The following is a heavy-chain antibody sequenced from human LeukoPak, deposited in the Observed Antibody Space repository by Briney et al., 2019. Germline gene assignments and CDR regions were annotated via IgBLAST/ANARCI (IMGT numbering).Heavy chain of an antibody. J-gene: IGHJ1*01. D-gene: IGHD3-22*01. V-gene: IGHV1-69*04. CDR3: AREDSSGYNPSFQH. Sequence: SVKVSCKASGYTFTSYYMHWVRQAPGQGLEWMGRIIPILGIANYAQKFQGRVTITADKSTSTAYMELSSLRSEDTAVYYCAREDSSGYNPSFQHWGQGTLVTVSS. CDR1: GYTFTSYY. CDR2: IIPILGIA.